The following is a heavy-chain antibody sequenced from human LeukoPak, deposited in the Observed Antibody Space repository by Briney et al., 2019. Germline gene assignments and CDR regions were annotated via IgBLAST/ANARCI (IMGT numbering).Heavy chain of an antibody. V-gene: IGHV1-69*04. J-gene: IGHJ4*02. CDR3: ARGADFWSGYNDY. D-gene: IGHD3-3*01. Sequence: SVKASCKASGGTLSSYAISWVRQAPGQGLEWIGRIIPILGIANYAQKFQGRVTITADKSTSTAYMELSSLRSDDTAVYYCARGADFWSGYNDYWGQGTLVSVSS. CDR2: IIPILGIA. CDR1: GGTLSSYA.